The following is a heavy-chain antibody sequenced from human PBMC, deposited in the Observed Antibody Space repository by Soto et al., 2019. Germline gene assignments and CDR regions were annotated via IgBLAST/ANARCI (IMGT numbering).Heavy chain of an antibody. V-gene: IGHV3-7*05. D-gene: IGHD2-8*02. CDR1: GFTFSSYY. CDR2: MNQDGSEK. CDR3: VRDILAPGSFVYFDY. J-gene: IGHJ4*02. Sequence: EVRLVESGGGLVQPGGSLRLSCVASGFTFSSYYMTWVRQAPGEGLEWVANMNQDGSEKYYVDSVKGRFIISRDNAENALYLEVSSLRAHDTAVYYCVRDILAPGSFVYFDYWGQGTLVTVSS.